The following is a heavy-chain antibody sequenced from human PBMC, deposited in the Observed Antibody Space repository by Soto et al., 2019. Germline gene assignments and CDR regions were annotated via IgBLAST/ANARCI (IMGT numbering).Heavy chain of an antibody. D-gene: IGHD3-3*01. J-gene: IGHJ5*02. CDR3: ARVYHFWSGYVRFDP. CDR2: INHSGST. Sequence: SETLSLTCAVYGGSCSGYYWSWIRQPPGKGLEWIGEINHSGSTNYNPSLKSRVTISVDTSKNQFSLKLSSVTAADTAVYYCARVYHFWSGYVRFDPWGQGTLVTVSS. CDR1: GGSCSGYY. V-gene: IGHV4-34*01.